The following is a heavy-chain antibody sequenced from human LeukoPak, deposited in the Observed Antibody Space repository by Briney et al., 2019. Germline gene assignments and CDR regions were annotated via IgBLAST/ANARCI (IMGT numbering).Heavy chain of an antibody. CDR1: GGSISSSSYY. J-gene: IGHJ4*02. V-gene: IGHV4-39*02. Sequence: SETLSLTCTVSGGSISSSSYYWGWIRQPPGKGLEWIGSVYFSGATNYNPSLKSRVTISVDTSKNQFSLTLSSVTAADTAIYYCTREGPRGYSYPDYWGQGTLVTVSS. CDR2: VYFSGAT. CDR3: TREGPRGYSYPDY. D-gene: IGHD5-18*01.